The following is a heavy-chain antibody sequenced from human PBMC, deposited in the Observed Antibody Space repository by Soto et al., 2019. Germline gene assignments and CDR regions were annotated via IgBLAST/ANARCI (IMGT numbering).Heavy chain of an antibody. Sequence: SVKVSCKASGGTFSSYAISWVRQAPGQGLEWMGGIIPIFGTANYAQKFQGRVTITADESTSTAYMELSSLRSEDTAVYYCASGDWGGYYYGMDVWGQGTTVTAP. V-gene: IGHV1-69*13. J-gene: IGHJ6*02. D-gene: IGHD2-21*01. CDR3: ASGDWGGYYYGMDV. CDR1: GGTFSSYA. CDR2: IIPIFGTA.